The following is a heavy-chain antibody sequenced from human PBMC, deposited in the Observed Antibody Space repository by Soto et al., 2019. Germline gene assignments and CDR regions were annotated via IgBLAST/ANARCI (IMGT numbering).Heavy chain of an antibody. CDR1: GYSFTRTW. J-gene: IGHJ4*02. CDR3: ARLVGGYDSYFDR. Sequence: GESLKISCKGSGYSFTRTWIGWVRQLPGKGLDWMGIIYPGDSETRYSPSFQGQVTISADKSISTAYLQWSSLKTSDTAMYYCARLVGGYDSYFDRWGQGTRVTVSS. V-gene: IGHV5-51*01. D-gene: IGHD5-12*01. CDR2: IYPGDSET.